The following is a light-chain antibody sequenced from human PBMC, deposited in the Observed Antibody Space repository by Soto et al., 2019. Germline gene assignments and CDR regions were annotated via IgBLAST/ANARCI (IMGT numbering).Light chain of an antibody. Sequence: EIVLTQSPATLSLSPGERATLSCRASQSVSSYLAWYQQKPGQAPRLLIYDASNRATGIPARFSGSGSGTDFTLTISGLEPEDFAVYYCQQRSNLTFGQGTKVEIK. V-gene: IGKV3-11*01. J-gene: IGKJ1*01. CDR3: QQRSNLT. CDR2: DAS. CDR1: QSVSSY.